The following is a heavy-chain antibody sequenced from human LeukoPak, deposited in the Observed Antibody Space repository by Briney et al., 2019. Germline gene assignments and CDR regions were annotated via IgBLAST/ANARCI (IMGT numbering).Heavy chain of an antibody. Sequence: GGSLRLSCAASGFTFSSYAMNWVRQAPGKGLEWVSAISGGGGSTYYADSVKGRFTISRDNSRNTLYLQMNSLRADDTAVYYCAKDSSSSPHWFDPWGQGTLVTVSS. V-gene: IGHV3-23*01. D-gene: IGHD6-6*01. CDR1: GFTFSSYA. CDR3: AKDSSSSPHWFDP. J-gene: IGHJ5*02. CDR2: ISGGGGST.